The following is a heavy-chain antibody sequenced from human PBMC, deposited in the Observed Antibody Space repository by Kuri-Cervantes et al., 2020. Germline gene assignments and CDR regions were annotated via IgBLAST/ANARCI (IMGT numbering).Heavy chain of an antibody. CDR1: GGSISSYY. V-gene: IGHV4-4*07. CDR2: IYTSGST. D-gene: IGHD3-22*01. Sequence: SETLSLTCTVSGGSISSYYWSWIRQPAGKGLGWIGRIYTSGSTNYNPSLKSRVTISVDKSKNQFSLKLSSVTAADTAVYYCARDRGAYYDSSGYWIFDMWGQGTRGTVSS. CDR3: ARDRGAYYDSSGYWIFDM. J-gene: IGHJ3*02.